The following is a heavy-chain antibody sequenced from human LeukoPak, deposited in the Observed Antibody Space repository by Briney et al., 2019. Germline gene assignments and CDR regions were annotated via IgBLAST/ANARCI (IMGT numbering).Heavy chain of an antibody. V-gene: IGHV3-15*01. J-gene: IGHJ3*02. CDR1: GFTFDNAW. CDR2: IKSKTDGGTT. CDR3: TRGLFGVVNDALDI. Sequence: GGSLRLSCAASGFTFDNAWMNWVRQAPGKGLEWVGRIKSKTDGGTTDYAAPVKGRFTISRDDSKNTLYLQMNSLKTEDTAVYYCTRGLFGVVNDALDIWGQGTMVTVSS. D-gene: IGHD3-3*01.